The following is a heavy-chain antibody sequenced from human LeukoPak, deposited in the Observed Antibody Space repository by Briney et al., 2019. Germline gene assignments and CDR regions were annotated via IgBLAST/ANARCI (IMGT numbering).Heavy chain of an antibody. Sequence: GGSLRLSCAASGFTFDDYAMHWVRQAPGKGLEWVSGISWNSGSIGYADSVKGRFTISRDNAKNTLSLQMNSLRAEDTGLYYCARADGSHYGLKDYWGQGTLVTVSS. J-gene: IGHJ4*02. V-gene: IGHV3-9*01. CDR2: ISWNSGSI. CDR3: ARADGSHYGLKDY. D-gene: IGHD1-26*01. CDR1: GFTFDDYA.